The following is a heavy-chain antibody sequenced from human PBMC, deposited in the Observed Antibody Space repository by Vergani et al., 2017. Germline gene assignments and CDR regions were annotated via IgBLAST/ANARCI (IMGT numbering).Heavy chain of an antibody. CDR2: INQDGSEK. J-gene: IGHJ5*02. Sequence: EVQRVESGGGLVQPGGSLRLSCAASGFIFSHNWMSWVRQAPGKWLEWVANINQDGSEKSYVDSVKGRFTISRDNAKNSLYLQMNSLRADDTALSYCARTNYYGSRRYSLTRWHNLFDPWGQGTLITSSS. V-gene: IGHV3-7*01. CDR1: GFIFSHNW. D-gene: IGHD3-22*01. CDR3: ARTNYYGSRRYSLTRWHNLFDP.